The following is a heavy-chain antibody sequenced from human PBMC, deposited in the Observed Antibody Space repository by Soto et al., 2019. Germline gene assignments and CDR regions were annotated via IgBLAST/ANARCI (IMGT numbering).Heavy chain of an antibody. D-gene: IGHD4-17*01. CDR3: ARAPVSSHGLLEY. CDR2: IGIAGDT. Sequence: TVGSLRLSCAASGFTFSNYGMHWVRQAKGEGLKWVSGIGIAGDTHYPGSVKGRFTISRENARNFLFLQMNSLRAEDTAVYYCARAPVSSHGLLEYWGQGTLVTVSS. J-gene: IGHJ4*02. CDR1: GFTFSNYG. V-gene: IGHV3-13*01.